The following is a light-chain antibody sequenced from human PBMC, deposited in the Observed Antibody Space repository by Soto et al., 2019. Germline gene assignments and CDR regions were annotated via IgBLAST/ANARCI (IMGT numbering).Light chain of an antibody. CDR2: DAS. J-gene: IGKJ2*01. V-gene: IGKV1-33*01. CDR1: QDISNY. CDR3: KQYDNLMYT. Sequence: DIQMTQSPSSLSASVGDRVTITCQASQDISNYLNWYQQKPGKAPKLLIYDASNLETGVPSRFSGSGSGTDFTFTICSLQPEDIATNYCKQYDNLMYTFGQGTKLEIK.